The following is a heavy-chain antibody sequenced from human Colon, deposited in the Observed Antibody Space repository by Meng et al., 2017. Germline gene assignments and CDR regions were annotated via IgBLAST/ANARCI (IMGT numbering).Heavy chain of an antibody. Sequence: QVQLQESGPGLVKPSQTLSLTCTVSGGSISSGGYYWSWIRQHPGKGLEWIGYIHYSGSTYYNPSLKSRVTMSVDTSKDQFSLKLNSVTAADTAVYYCARVGACSGGTCYFRLFDYWGQGTLVTVSS. V-gene: IGHV4-30-4*08. CDR2: IHYSGST. D-gene: IGHD2-15*01. CDR1: GGSISSGGYY. CDR3: ARVGACSGGTCYFRLFDY. J-gene: IGHJ4*02.